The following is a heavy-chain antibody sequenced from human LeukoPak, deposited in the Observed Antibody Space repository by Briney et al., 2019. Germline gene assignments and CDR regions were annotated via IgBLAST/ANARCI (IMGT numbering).Heavy chain of an antibody. D-gene: IGHD4-17*01. CDR1: GFNVSSTY. CDR3: ARTRYDAFDI. J-gene: IGHJ3*02. CDR2: INSGGTT. V-gene: IGHV3-53*01. Sequence: PGGSLRLSCVASGFNVSSTYMNWVRQAPGKGLEWVPLINSGGTTYYPDSVKGRFTISRDNSKNTLYLQMNSLRAEDTAVYYCARTRYDAFDIWGQGTMVTVSS.